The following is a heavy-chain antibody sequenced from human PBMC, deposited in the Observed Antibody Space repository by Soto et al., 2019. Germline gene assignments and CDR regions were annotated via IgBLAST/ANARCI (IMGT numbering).Heavy chain of an antibody. Sequence: SETLSLTCTVSGGSISSGDYYWSWVRQPPGKGLEWIGYIYYSGSTYYNPSLKSRVTISVDTSKNQFSLKLSSVTAADTAVYYCASLIAAASKIDYWGQGTLVTVSS. CDR2: IYYSGST. J-gene: IGHJ4*02. CDR3: ASLIAAASKIDY. V-gene: IGHV4-30-4*01. D-gene: IGHD6-13*01. CDR1: GGSISSGDYY.